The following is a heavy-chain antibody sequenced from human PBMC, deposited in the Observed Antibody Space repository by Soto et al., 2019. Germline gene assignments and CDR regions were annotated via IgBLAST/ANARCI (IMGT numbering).Heavy chain of an antibody. CDR3: ARAPTYSYGSGTPYYFYAMDV. CDR2: IYNSGST. Sequence: SETLSLTCTVSGDSVSRYYWNWIRQPPGKGLEWIGYIYNSGSTNYNPSLKSRVTISVDTSKNQFSLTLTSVTAADTAVYYCARAPTYSYGSGTPYYFYAMDVWGPGPTVTV. J-gene: IGHJ6*02. D-gene: IGHD3-10*01. V-gene: IGHV4-59*02. CDR1: GDSVSRYY.